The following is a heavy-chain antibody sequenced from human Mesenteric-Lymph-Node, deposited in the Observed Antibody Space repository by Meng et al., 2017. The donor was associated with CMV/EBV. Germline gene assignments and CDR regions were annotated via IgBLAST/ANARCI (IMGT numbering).Heavy chain of an antibody. V-gene: IGHV4-39*01. CDR2: IYYSGST. J-gene: IGHJ5*02. D-gene: IGHD2-2*01. Sequence: SETLSLTCTVSGGSISSYYWGWIRQPPGKGLEWIGSIYYSGSTYYNPSLKSRVTISVDTSKNQFSLKLSSVTAADTAVYYCARHIGYCSSTSCYFPWFDPWGQGTLVTVSS. CDR3: ARHIGYCSSTSCYFPWFDP. CDR1: GGSISSYY.